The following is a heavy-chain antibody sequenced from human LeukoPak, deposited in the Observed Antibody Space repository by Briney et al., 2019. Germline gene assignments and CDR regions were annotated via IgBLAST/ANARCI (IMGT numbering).Heavy chain of an antibody. Sequence: ASVKVSCKASGYTFTNYDINWVRQATGQGLEWMGWLHPNSGTAGYAQNFQGRVTITGDTSMSTAYMELSSLRSEDTAVYYCARVTSRFWTGYYDPFDIWGQGTMVTVSS. D-gene: IGHD3/OR15-3a*01. CDR2: LHPNSGTA. J-gene: IGHJ3*02. CDR1: GYTFTNYD. CDR3: ARVTSRFWTGYYDPFDI. V-gene: IGHV1-8*03.